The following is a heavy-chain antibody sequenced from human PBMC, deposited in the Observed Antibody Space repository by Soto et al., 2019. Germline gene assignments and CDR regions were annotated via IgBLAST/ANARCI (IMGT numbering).Heavy chain of an antibody. CDR2: ISYDGNNK. J-gene: IGHJ4*02. V-gene: IGHV3-30*18. D-gene: IGHD3-9*01. CDR1: EFTFSNYA. CDR3: AKGPPDIYFDWLSHFDY. Sequence: PGGSLRLSCAASEFTFSNYAMHWVRQPPGKGLQWLAVISYDGNNKYYADSVKGRFTISRDNSKNTLYLQMNSLRAEDTAVYYCAKGPPDIYFDWLSHFDYWGQGTLVTVSS.